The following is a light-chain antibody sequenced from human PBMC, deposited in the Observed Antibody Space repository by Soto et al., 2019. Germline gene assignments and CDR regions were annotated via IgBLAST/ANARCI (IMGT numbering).Light chain of an antibody. Sequence: QSALTQPASVSGSPGQSITISCTGTSSDVGGSNFVSWYQQHPGKVPKLMIYEVSNRPSGVPDRFSGSKSGNTASLTVSGLQAEDEADYYCSSYAGSSNVFGTGTKLTVL. CDR1: SSDVGGSNF. CDR3: SSYAGSSNV. CDR2: EVS. V-gene: IGLV2-8*01. J-gene: IGLJ1*01.